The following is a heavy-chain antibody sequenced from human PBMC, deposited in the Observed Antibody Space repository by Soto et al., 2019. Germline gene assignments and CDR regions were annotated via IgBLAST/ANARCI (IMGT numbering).Heavy chain of an antibody. CDR2: INHSGST. V-gene: IGHV4-34*01. J-gene: IGHJ5*02. CDR1: GGSFSGYY. D-gene: IGHD3-10*01. Sequence: SETLSLTCAVYGGSFSGYYWSWIRQPPGKGLEWIGEINHSGSTNYNPSLKSRVTISVDTSKNQFSLKLSSVTAADTAVYYCERGWFANWLDPCGQGTLVTVYS. CDR3: ERGWFANWLDP.